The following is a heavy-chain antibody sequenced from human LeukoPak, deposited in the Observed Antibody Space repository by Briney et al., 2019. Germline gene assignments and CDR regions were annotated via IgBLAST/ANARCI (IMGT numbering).Heavy chain of an antibody. CDR2: ISVSGGGT. D-gene: IGHD3-10*01. CDR1: GFTFSSYE. CDR3: ARVLSGRGSLYSYYYYMGV. Sequence: PGGSLRLSCAASGFTFSSYEMNWVRQAPGKGLEWVSAISVSGGGTYYADSVKGRFTFSRDNSKNTLYLQMNSLRAEDTAVYYCARVLSGRGSLYSYYYYMGVWGKGTTVTISS. V-gene: IGHV3-23*01. J-gene: IGHJ6*03.